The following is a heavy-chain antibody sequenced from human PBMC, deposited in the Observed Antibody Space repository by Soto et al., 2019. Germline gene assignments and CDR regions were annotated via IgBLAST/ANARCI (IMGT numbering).Heavy chain of an antibody. CDR1: GFTFSSFG. CDR3: AKETHRNGYGSYLDY. V-gene: IGHV3-30*18. J-gene: IGHJ4*02. D-gene: IGHD3-3*01. Sequence: QVQLVESGGGVVQPGRSLRLSCAASGFTFSSFGMHWVRQAPGKGLEWVAVISTTGGLKYTADSVKGRFTISRDNSKNSLYLQTNSLRAEDTAIYYCAKETHRNGYGSYLDYLGQGVLVTVSS. CDR2: ISTTGGLK.